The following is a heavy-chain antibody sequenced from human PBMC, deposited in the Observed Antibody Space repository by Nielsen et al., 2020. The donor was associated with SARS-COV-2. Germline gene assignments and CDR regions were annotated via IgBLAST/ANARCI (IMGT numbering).Heavy chain of an antibody. Sequence: GESLKISCAASGFTFSSYSMNWVRQAPGKGLEWVSYISSSSSTIYYADSVKGRFTISRDNAKNSLYLQMNSLRAEDTAVYYCARDGTYYYDSSGYYWGQGTLVTVSS. CDR1: GFTFSSYS. CDR3: ARDGTYYYDSSGYY. V-gene: IGHV3-48*01. CDR2: ISSSSSTI. D-gene: IGHD3-22*01. J-gene: IGHJ4*02.